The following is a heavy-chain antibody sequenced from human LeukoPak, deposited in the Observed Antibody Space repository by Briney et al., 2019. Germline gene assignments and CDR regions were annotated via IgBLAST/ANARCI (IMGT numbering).Heavy chain of an antibody. CDR3: AGSDTIGYSPREWDYWSFEL. CDR2: IKQDGSEK. CDR1: GFTFSSYW. V-gene: IGHV3-7*01. Sequence: LAGGSLRLSCAASGFTFSSYWMSWVRQAPGKGLEWVANIKQDGSEKYYVDSVKGRFTISRDNAKNSLYLQMNSLRAEDTAMYYCAGSDTIGYSPREWDYWSFELWGRGTLVTVSS. D-gene: IGHD3-22*01. J-gene: IGHJ2*01.